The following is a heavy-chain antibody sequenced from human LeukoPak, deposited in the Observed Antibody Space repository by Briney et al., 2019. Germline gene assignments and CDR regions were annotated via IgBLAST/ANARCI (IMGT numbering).Heavy chain of an antibody. CDR1: GFTFSSFA. V-gene: IGHV3-23*01. CDR2: ISGRGDST. Sequence: PGGSLRLSCAASGFTFSSFAMSWVRQAPGKGLEWVSVISGRGDSTYYADSVKGRFTISRVNSKSTVYLQMNSLRAEDTAVYYCARETGDFDSWGQGTLVIVSS. J-gene: IGHJ4*02. D-gene: IGHD7-27*01. CDR3: ARETGDFDS.